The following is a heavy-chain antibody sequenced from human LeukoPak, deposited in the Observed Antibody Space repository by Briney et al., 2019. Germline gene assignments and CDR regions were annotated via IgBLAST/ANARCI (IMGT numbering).Heavy chain of an antibody. CDR3: ARSRGSYFDS. CDR2: INSDGKST. CDR1: GFTFSSYW. V-gene: IGHV3-74*01. D-gene: IGHD3-16*01. J-gene: IGHJ4*02. Sequence: GGSLRLSCAASGFTFSSYWMHWVRQAPGRGPVWVSRINSDGKSTDYADYVKGRFTISRDNAKNTLYLEMNNLRADDTAVYYCARSRGSYFDSWGQGTLVSVSS.